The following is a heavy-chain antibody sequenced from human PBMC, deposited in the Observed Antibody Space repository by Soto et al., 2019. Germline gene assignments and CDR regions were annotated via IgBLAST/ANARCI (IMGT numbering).Heavy chain of an antibody. V-gene: IGHV3-7*01. Sequence: EVQLVESGGGLVQPGGSLRLSCAASGFTFSSYWMSWVRQAPGKGLEWVANIKQDGSEKYYVDSVKGRFTISRDTAKNSLYLQMNSLRAEDTAVYYCARGRGCSTGCHNFDYWGQGTLVTFSS. CDR1: GFTFSSYW. D-gene: IGHD2-2*01. J-gene: IGHJ4*02. CDR2: IKQDGSEK. CDR3: ARGRGCSTGCHNFDY.